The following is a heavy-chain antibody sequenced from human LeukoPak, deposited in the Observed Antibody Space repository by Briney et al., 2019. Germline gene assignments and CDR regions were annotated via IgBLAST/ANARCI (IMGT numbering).Heavy chain of an antibody. CDR2: MNPNSGNT. CDR3: ARGSQFDY. V-gene: IGHV1-8*01. Sequence: ASVKVSCKASGYTFTRYDINWVRQATGQGLEWMGWMNPNSGNTGYAQKFHGRVTMTRNTSISTAYMEQSSMRSEDTAVYYCARGSQFDYWGQGTLVTVSS. CDR1: GYTFTRYD. J-gene: IGHJ4*02.